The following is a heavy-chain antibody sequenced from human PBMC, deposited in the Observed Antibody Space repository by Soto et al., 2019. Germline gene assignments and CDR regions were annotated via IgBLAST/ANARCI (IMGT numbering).Heavy chain of an antibody. CDR3: ARGASVFDY. Sequence: PSETLSLTCNVSGRSMISYYWSWIRQPAGKGLEWIGRIYTGGNTNYNPSLKSRVTMSVDTSKSQFSLTVNSVTAADTAVYYCARGASVFDYWGQGALVTVSS. CDR2: IYTGGNT. V-gene: IGHV4-4*07. CDR1: GRSMISYY. J-gene: IGHJ4*02.